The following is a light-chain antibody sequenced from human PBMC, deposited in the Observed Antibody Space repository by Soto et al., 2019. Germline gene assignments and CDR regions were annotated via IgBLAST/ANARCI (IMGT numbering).Light chain of an antibody. CDR3: QHYYSIPWT. J-gene: IGKJ1*01. Sequence: DIVMTQSPDSLAVYLGERATINYKPSQSVFSNSNNKNCIAWYQQKSGQPPKLLIYWASSRESGVPDRFSGGGSGTDFTLTISSLQAEDVATYYCQHYYSIPWTFGQGTRVEIK. V-gene: IGKV4-1*01. CDR1: QSVFSNSNNKNC. CDR2: WAS.